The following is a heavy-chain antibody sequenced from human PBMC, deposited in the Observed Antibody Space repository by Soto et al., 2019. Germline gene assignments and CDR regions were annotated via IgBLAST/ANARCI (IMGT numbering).Heavy chain of an antibody. D-gene: IGHD3-10*01. Sequence: GGSLRLSCAAAGFSFGNYGMHWVRQAPGEGLEGVALISHDAKNAYYADSVQGRFTISRDNSKRMLYLQMNSLRPEDSGIYYCVKTDGDRVSGGDFWGQGTLAPVSS. CDR2: ISHDAKNA. CDR3: VKTDGDRVSGGDF. J-gene: IGHJ4*02. V-gene: IGHV3-30*18. CDR1: GFSFGNYG.